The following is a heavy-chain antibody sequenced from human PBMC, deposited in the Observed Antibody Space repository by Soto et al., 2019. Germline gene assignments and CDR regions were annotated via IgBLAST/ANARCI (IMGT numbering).Heavy chain of an antibody. CDR3: ARRSREDLGGKTCQP. D-gene: IGHD2-15*01. CDR2: IKEDGSAS. V-gene: IGHV3-7*03. CDR1: GFTFNTYW. Sequence: EVQLVESGGGLVQPGGSLRLSCVASGFTFNTYWMSWVRQAPGKGPEWVANIKEDGSASSYSDSVKGRFTISRDNAKNSLFLQMSTLRAEDTAVYYCARRSREDLGGKTCQPGGQGTLVTVSS. J-gene: IGHJ4*02.